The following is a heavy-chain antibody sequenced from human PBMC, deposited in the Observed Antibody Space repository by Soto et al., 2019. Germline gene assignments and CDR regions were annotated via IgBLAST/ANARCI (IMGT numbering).Heavy chain of an antibody. V-gene: IGHV4-59*01. CDR3: ARDRTVVNFHYYYGMDV. Sequence: SETLSLTCTVSGGSISSYYWSWIRQPPGKGLEWIGYIYYSGSTNYNPSLKSRVTISVDTSKNQFSLKLSSVTAADTAVYYCARDRTVVNFHYYYGMDVWGQGTTVTVSS. CDR2: IYYSGST. D-gene: IGHD2-15*01. J-gene: IGHJ6*02. CDR1: GGSISSYY.